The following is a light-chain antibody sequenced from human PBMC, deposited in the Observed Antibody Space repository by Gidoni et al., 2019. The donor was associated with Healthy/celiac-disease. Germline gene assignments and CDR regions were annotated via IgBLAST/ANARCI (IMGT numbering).Light chain of an antibody. Sequence: DIQMTQSPSSLSASVGDRVTITCQASQDISNYLNWYQQKPGKAPKLLIYDASNLETGVPSRFSGSGSGTDFTFTISSLQPEDIATYYCQQYDNLPRXTFGPGTKVDIK. J-gene: IGKJ3*01. V-gene: IGKV1-33*01. CDR1: QDISNY. CDR3: QQYDNLPRXT. CDR2: DAS.